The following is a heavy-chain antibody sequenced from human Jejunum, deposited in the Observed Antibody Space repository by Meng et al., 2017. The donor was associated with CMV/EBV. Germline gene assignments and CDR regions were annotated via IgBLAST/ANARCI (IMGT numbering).Heavy chain of an antibody. J-gene: IGHJ4*02. CDR1: GDAITSYY. CDR2: IYYSGTT. V-gene: IGHV4-59*01. Sequence: LTCTASGDAITSYYWGWIRQPPGKGLEWFGYIYYSGTTNYSPSLKSRVTMSVDTSKSQFSLRLNSLTTADTAVYYCARGRTSHFDYWGEGTLVTVSS. D-gene: IGHD2-2*01. CDR3: ARGRTSHFDY.